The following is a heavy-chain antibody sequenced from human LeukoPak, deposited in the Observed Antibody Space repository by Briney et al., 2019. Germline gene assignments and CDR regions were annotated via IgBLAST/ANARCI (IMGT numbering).Heavy chain of an antibody. CDR2: ISDDGRNK. J-gene: IGHJ4*02. CDR1: GFSFISYG. V-gene: IGHV3-30*18. Sequence: GGSLRLSCAASGFSFISYGMHWVRQAPGKGLEWVGVISDDGRNKKYADSVKGRFTISRDNSKDTLYLQMNSLRDEDTAVYYCAKRPSDYGDYVIYFDYWGQGTLVTVSS. CDR3: AKRPSDYGDYVIYFDY. D-gene: IGHD4-17*01.